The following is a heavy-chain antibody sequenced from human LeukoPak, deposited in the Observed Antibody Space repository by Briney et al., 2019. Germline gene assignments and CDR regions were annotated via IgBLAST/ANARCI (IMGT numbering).Heavy chain of an antibody. D-gene: IGHD3-16*01. J-gene: IGHJ3*02. CDR1: GFSINRGYS. V-gene: IGHV4-38-2*01. CDR2: IHHSGST. Sequence: PSETLSLTCAVSGFSINRGYSWGWVRPSPGKGLEWMGNIHHSGSTYYSPSLKSRVTISRDTSKNAFALQLTSVTAADTAVYYCASFDFVWETNGLDAFDMWGQGTMVTVSS. CDR3: ASFDFVWETNGLDAFDM.